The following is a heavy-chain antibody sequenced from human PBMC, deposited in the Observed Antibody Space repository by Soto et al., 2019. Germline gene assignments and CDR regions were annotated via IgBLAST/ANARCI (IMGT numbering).Heavy chain of an antibody. D-gene: IGHD6-6*01. CDR2: ISGSGGST. CDR1: GFTFSSYA. Sequence: GGSLRLSCAASGFTFSSYAMSWVRQSPGKGLEWVSAISGSGGSTYYADSVKGRFTISRDNSKNTLYLQMNSLRAEDTAVYYCAKDPSKYSSSYFDYWGQGTLVTVSS. V-gene: IGHV3-23*01. J-gene: IGHJ4*02. CDR3: AKDPSKYSSSYFDY.